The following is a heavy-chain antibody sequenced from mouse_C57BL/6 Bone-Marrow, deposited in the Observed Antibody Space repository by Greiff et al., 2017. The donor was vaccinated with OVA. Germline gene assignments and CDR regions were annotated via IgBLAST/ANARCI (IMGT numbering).Heavy chain of an antibody. CDR2: ISYDGSN. CDR1: GYSITSGYY. V-gene: IGHV3-6*01. J-gene: IGHJ2*01. CDR3: ARQIYYGYFDY. D-gene: IGHD2-1*01. Sequence: DVKLQESGPGLVKPSQSLSLTCSVTGYSITSGYYWNWIRQFPGNKLEWMGYISYDGSNNYNPSLKNRISITRDTSKNQFFLKLNSVTTEDTATYYCARQIYYGYFDYWGQGTTLTVSS.